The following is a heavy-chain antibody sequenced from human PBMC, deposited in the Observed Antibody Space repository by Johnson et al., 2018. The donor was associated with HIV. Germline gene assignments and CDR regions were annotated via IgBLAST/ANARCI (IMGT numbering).Heavy chain of an antibody. CDR1: GFTFSSYA. CDR2: ISYDGSNK. Sequence: QVQLVESGGGVVQPGRSLRLSCAASGFTFSSYAMHWVRQAPGKGLEWVAVISYDGSNKYYADSVKGRFTISRDNSKNTLYLQMNRLRAEDTAVYYCARQYYGSGTDAFDIWGQGTMVTVSS. J-gene: IGHJ3*02. V-gene: IGHV3-30*04. D-gene: IGHD3-10*01. CDR3: ARQYYGSGTDAFDI.